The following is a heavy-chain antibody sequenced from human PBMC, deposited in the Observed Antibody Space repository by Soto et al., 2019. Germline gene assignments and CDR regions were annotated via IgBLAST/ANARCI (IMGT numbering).Heavy chain of an antibody. J-gene: IGHJ4*02. CDR1: GFTFTTYS. CDR3: ARDQYGDYGFDY. D-gene: IGHD4-17*01. Sequence: GGSLRLSCAASGFTFTTYSMNWVRQAPGKGLEWVSSISSSSSYIYYADSLKGRFTISRDNAKNSLYLQMNSLRADDTAVYYCARDQYGDYGFDYWGQGTLVTVS. V-gene: IGHV3-21*01. CDR2: ISSSSSYI.